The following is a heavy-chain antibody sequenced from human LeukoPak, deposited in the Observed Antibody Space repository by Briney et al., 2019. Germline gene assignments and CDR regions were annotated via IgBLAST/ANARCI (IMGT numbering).Heavy chain of an antibody. CDR3: ARDGELFPVAVAEYYFDY. CDR1: GFSFSSHG. Sequence: GRSLRLFCAASGFSFSSHGMHWVRQAPGKGLEWVAVISYDGGKEYYVDSVKGRFTISRDNSKNTLYLQMNSLRAEDTAVYYCARDGELFPVAVAEYYFDYWGQGTLVTVSS. D-gene: IGHD6-19*01. V-gene: IGHV3-30*03. CDR2: ISYDGGKE. J-gene: IGHJ4*02.